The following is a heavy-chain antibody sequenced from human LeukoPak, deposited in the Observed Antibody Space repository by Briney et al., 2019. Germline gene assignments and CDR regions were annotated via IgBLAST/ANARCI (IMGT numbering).Heavy chain of an antibody. V-gene: IGHV4-34*01. CDR2: INHSGST. D-gene: IGHD6-6*01. J-gene: IGHJ4*02. CDR3: ARAWQLEKYFDY. Sequence: SETLSPTCAVYGGSFSGYYWSWIRQPPGKGLEWIGEINHSGSTNYNPSLKSRVTISVDTSKNQFSLKLSSVTAADTAVYYCARAWQLEKYFDYWGQGTLVTVSS. CDR1: GGSFSGYY.